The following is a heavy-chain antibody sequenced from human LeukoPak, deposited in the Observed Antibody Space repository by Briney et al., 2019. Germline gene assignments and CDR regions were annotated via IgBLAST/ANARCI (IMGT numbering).Heavy chain of an antibody. Sequence: GGSLRLSCGASGFAFSNFEMNWVRLAPGKGLEWVSYISPSGTARYYADSVRGRFIISRDNAMKSLYLQMNSLRAEDTAVYYCTRDGHSSTWYANFDYWGQGILVTVSS. CDR1: GFAFSNFE. V-gene: IGHV3-48*03. CDR3: TRDGHSSTWYANFDY. CDR2: ISPSGTAR. J-gene: IGHJ4*02. D-gene: IGHD6-13*01.